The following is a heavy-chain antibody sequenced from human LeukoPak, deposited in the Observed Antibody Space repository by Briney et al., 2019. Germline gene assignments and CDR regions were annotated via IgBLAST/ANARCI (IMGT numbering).Heavy chain of an antibody. V-gene: IGHV3-30*18. CDR3: AKGPTPPYYDILTGYLDY. D-gene: IGHD3-9*01. CDR2: ISYDGSNK. CDR1: GFTFRSYG. Sequence: GRSLRLSCAASGFTFRSYGMHWVRQAPGKGLEWVAVISYDGSNKYYADSVKGRFTISRDNSKNTLYLQMNSLRAEDTAVYYCAKGPTPPYYDILTGYLDYWGHGTLVTVSP. J-gene: IGHJ4*01.